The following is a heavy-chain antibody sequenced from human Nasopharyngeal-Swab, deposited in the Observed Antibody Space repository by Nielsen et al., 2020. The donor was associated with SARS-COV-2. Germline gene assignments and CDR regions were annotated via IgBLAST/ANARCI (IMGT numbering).Heavy chain of an antibody. CDR2: SWYDGTDT. CDR1: GFILNTYG. CDR3: ARLLGPRFGLDV. Sequence: GESLKISCATSGFILNTYGIHWFRQAPGKGLEWVAVSWYDGTDTFYADSVRDRITITRDKSKTRLTLQMYNLRVDDTALYYCARLLGPRFGLDVWGQGTTVTVSS. J-gene: IGHJ6*02. V-gene: IGHV3-33*01. D-gene: IGHD3-16*01.